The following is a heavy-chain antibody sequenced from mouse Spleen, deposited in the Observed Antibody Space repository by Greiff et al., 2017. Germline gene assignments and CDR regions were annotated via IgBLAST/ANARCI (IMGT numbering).Heavy chain of an antibody. CDR3: ARNYYGAMDY. J-gene: IGHJ4*01. CDR1: GFSLSTSGMG. D-gene: IGHD2-1*01. Sequence: QVTLKVSGPGILQPSQTLSLTCSFSGFSLSTSGMGVSWIRQPPGKGLEWLAHIYWDDDKRYNPSLKSRLTISKDTSRNQVFLKITSVDTADTATYYCARNYYGAMDYWGQGTSVTVSS. CDR2: IYWDDDK. V-gene: IGHV8-12*01.